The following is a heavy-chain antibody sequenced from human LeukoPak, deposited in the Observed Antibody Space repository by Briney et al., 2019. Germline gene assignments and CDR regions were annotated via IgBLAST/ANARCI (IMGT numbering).Heavy chain of an antibody. Sequence: SETLSLTCTVSGGSISSSSYYWGWIRQPPGKGLEWIGSIYYSGSTYYNPSLKSRVTISVDTSKNQFSLKRSSVTAADTAVYYCASPMVRGVIFTWGQGTLVTVSS. J-gene: IGHJ5*02. CDR2: IYYSGST. CDR3: ASPMVRGVIFT. D-gene: IGHD3-10*01. V-gene: IGHV4-39*01. CDR1: GGSISSSSYY.